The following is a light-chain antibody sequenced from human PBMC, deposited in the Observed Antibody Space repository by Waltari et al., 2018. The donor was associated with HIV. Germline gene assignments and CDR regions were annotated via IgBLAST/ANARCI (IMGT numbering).Light chain of an antibody. J-gene: IGKJ1*01. CDR2: SAS. CDR3: EQSYDFPRT. Sequence: DIEMTQSPRYLSASVAETVTFTCRSSQKIREYVNWYQQTLGRLPRLLIFSASSLQSGVSSRFSGGGSGTDFTLTINNLQPEDFATYFCEQSYDFPRTFGQGTTVK. CDR1: QKIREY. V-gene: IGKV1-39*01.